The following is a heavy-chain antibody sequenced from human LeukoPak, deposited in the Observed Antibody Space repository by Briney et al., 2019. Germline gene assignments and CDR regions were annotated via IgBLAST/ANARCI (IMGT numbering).Heavy chain of an antibody. V-gene: IGHV4-39*07. CDR2: IYYSGST. D-gene: IGHD1-1*01. J-gene: IGHJ6*02. Sequence: PSETLSLTCTVSGGSISSSSYYWGWIRQPPGKGLEWIGSIYYSGSTYYNPSLKSRVTISVDRSKNQFSLKLSSVTAADTAVYYCARGTLYWNYYYGMDVWGQGTTVTVSS. CDR3: ARGTLYWNYYYGMDV. CDR1: GGSISSSSYY.